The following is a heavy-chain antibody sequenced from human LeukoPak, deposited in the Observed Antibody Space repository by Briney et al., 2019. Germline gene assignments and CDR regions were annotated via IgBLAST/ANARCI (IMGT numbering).Heavy chain of an antibody. Sequence: SETLSLICTVSGGSISSSYWSWIRQPPGKGLEWIGYIYYSGSTNYNPSLKSRVTMSVDTSKNQFSLKLSSVTAADTAVYYCARDAVGATRRDYFDYWGQGTLVTVSS. CDR1: GGSISSSY. D-gene: IGHD1-26*01. CDR3: ARDAVGATRRDYFDY. CDR2: IYYSGST. J-gene: IGHJ4*02. V-gene: IGHV4-59*01.